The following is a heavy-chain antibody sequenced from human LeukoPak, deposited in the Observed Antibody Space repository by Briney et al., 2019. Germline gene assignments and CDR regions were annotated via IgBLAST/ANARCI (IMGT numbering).Heavy chain of an antibody. CDR3: ARAIEI. CDR1: GFTFSSYG. V-gene: IGHV3-30*03. J-gene: IGHJ4*02. Sequence: GGSLRLSCAASGFTFSSYGMHWVRQAPGKGLEWVAVISYDGSNKYYADSVKGRFTISRDNSKNTLYLQMNSLRVEDTAVYYCARAIEIWGQGTLVTVSS. CDR2: ISYDGSNK. D-gene: IGHD2-2*02.